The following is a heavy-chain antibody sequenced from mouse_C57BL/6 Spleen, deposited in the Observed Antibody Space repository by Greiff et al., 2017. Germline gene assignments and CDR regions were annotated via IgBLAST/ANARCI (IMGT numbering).Heavy chain of an antibody. V-gene: IGHV2-6-1*01. J-gene: IGHJ4*01. Sequence: QVQLKESGPGLVAPSQSLSITCTVSGFSLTSYGVHWVRQPPGKGLEWLVVIWSDGSTTYNSALKSRLSISKDNSKSQVFLKMNSLQTDDTAMYYCARHEGTMVEAMDYWGQGTSVTVSS. CDR2: IWSDGST. D-gene: IGHD2-1*01. CDR1: GFSLTSYG. CDR3: ARHEGTMVEAMDY.